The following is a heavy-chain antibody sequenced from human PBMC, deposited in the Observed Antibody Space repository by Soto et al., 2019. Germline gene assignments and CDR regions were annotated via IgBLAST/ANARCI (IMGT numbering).Heavy chain of an antibody. V-gene: IGHV1-69*01. CDR2: ISPFFGTT. J-gene: IGHJ4*02. D-gene: IGHD2-21*02. CDR3: AREVVTETTWGSFDS. CDR1: GGGTLSNDA. Sequence: QVHLVQSGADGRKSGSSVRVSCTASGGGTLSNDAIGWVRQAPGQGLEWLGRISPFFGTTGYSQSFQGRLTMTADASTGTVYMDLRSLKSDDTAVYYCAREVVTETTWGSFDSWGQGTLVTVSS.